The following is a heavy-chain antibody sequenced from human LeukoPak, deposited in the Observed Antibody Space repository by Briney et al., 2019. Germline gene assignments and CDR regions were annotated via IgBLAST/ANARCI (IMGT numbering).Heavy chain of an antibody. CDR2: INPSGGST. Sequence: ASVKVSCKASGYTFTSYYMHWVRQAPGQGLEWMGIINPSGGSTSYAQKFQGRVTMTRDTSTSTVYMELSSLRSEDTAVYYCASGFCSSTSCYTLDYWGQGTLVTVSS. V-gene: IGHV1-46*01. CDR3: ASGFCSSTSCYTLDY. CDR1: GYTFTSYY. D-gene: IGHD2-2*02. J-gene: IGHJ4*02.